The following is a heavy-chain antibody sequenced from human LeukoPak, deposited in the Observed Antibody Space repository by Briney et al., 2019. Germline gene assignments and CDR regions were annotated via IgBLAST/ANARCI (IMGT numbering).Heavy chain of an antibody. CDR2: INPNSGDT. V-gene: IGHV1-2*02. J-gene: IGHJ3*02. Sequence: GASVKVSCKASGYTFITYYIHWVRQAPGQGLEWMGWINPNSGDTKYAQKFQGRVTMTRDTSISTAYMELRWMRSDDPAVYYCAREAGNDALDIWGQGTVVTVSS. D-gene: IGHD1-1*01. CDR3: AREAGNDALDI. CDR1: GYTFITYY.